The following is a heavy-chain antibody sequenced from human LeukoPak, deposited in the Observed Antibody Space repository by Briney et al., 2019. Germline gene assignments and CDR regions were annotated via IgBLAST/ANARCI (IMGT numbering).Heavy chain of an antibody. CDR2: IYGGGSA. CDR3: ATTASGGHYNYFDH. V-gene: IGHV3-66*02. D-gene: IGHD3-10*01. CDR1: RFTVSNNY. Sequence: GGSLTLFCAASRFTVSNNYMRCLRQATGKALEWVSVIYGGGSAYYPDSVKGRFTISRDNSKNTLYLQMNSLRAEDTAVYYCATTASGGHYNYFDHWGQGTLVTVSS. J-gene: IGHJ4*02.